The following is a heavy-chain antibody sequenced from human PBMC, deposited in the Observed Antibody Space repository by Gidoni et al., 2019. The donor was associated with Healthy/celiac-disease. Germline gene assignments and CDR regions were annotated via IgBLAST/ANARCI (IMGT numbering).Heavy chain of an antibody. J-gene: IGHJ4*02. D-gene: IGHD3-16*02. CDR1: GFTVSSDV. CDR2: ISYDGSNN. V-gene: IGHV3-30-3*01. Sequence: QVQLVESGGGVVQPGRSLRLSCAASGFTVSSDVRHGVRQAPGKGLEWVAVISYDGSNNYYADSVKVRFTISRDNSKNTLYLQMNSLRAEDTAVYYCARDAEPEYYDYVWGSYRYTFYFDYWGQGTLVTVSS. CDR3: ARDAEPEYYDYVWGSYRYTFYFDY.